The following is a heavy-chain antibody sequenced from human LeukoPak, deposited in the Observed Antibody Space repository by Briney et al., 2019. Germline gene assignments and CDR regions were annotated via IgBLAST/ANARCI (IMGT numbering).Heavy chain of an antibody. CDR3: ARGGYCTNGVCYGYWYFDL. V-gene: IGHV3-21*01. CDR1: GFTFSSYA. CDR2: ISSSSSYI. J-gene: IGHJ2*01. Sequence: GGSLRLSCAASGFTFSSYAMSWVRQAPGKGLEWVSSISSSSSYIYYADSVKGRFTISRDNAKNSLYLQMNSLRAEDTAVYYCARGGYCTNGVCYGYWYFDLWGRGTLVTVSS. D-gene: IGHD2-8*01.